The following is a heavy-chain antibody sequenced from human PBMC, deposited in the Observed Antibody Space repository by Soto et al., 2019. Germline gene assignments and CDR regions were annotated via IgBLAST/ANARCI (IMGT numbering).Heavy chain of an antibody. V-gene: IGHV1-18*01. J-gene: IGHJ5*02. CDR1: GYTFTSYG. CDR2: ISAYNGNT. Sequence: ASVKVSCKASGYTFTSYGISWVRQAPGQGLEWMGWISAYNGNTNYAQKLQGRVTMTTDTSTSTAYMELRSLRSDDTAVYYCARLRGSGSYYPRFDPWGQGTLVTVSS. CDR3: ARLRGSGSYYPRFDP. D-gene: IGHD3-10*01.